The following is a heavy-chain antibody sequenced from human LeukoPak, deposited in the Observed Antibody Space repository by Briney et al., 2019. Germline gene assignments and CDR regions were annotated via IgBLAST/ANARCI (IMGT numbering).Heavy chain of an antibody. V-gene: IGHV3-74*03. CDR3: ARVQWELRGVGSYFDY. J-gene: IGHJ4*02. CDR1: GFTFSDNR. Sequence: PGGSLRLSCAASGFTFSDNRMHWVRQAPGKGLVWVSRINTDGSSTAYADSVRGRFTISRDNAKNSLYLQMYSPRAEDTAVYYCARVQWELRGVGSYFDYWGQGTLVTVSS. D-gene: IGHD1-26*01. CDR2: INTDGSST.